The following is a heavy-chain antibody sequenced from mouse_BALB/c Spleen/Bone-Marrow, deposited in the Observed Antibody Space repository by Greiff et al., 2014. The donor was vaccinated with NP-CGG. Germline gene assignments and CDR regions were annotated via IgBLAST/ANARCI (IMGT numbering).Heavy chain of an antibody. D-gene: IGHD1-1*01. Sequence: EVKLEESGAELVKPGVSVKLSCTASGFNIKDTYMHWVKQRPEQGLEWIGRIDPANGNTKYDPKFQGKATITADTSSNTAYLQLSSLTSEDTAVYYCARYYYGSSYFDYWGQGTTLTVSS. J-gene: IGHJ2*01. CDR3: ARYYYGSSYFDY. V-gene: IGHV14-3*02. CDR1: GFNIKDTY. CDR2: IDPANGNT.